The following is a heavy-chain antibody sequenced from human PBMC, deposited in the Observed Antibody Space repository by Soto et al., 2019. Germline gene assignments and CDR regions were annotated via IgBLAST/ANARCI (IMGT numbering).Heavy chain of an antibody. CDR1: GFTFTNAW. CDR3: AVKGGSSKGWFDP. V-gene: IGHV3-15*07. J-gene: IGHJ5*02. D-gene: IGHD6-6*01. CDR2: IKSKSDGGTT. Sequence: EVQLVESGGGLVEPGGSLRLSCAASGFTFTNAWMNWVRQSPGKGLEWVGRIKSKSDGGTTDYAAPVKGRFTVSRDDSENTLYLQMTSLKIEDTAVYYYAVKGGSSKGWFDPWGQGTLVTVSS.